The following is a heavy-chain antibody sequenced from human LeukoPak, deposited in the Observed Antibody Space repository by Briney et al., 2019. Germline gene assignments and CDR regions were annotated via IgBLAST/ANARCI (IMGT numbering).Heavy chain of an antibody. J-gene: IGHJ4*02. V-gene: IGHV3-30*18. D-gene: IGHD4-17*01. CDR3: AKLSTTVTNFDY. CDR2: ISYDGSNK. CDR1: GFTFSSYG. Sequence: GGSLRLSCAASGFTFSSYGMHWVRQAPGKGLEWVAVISYDGSNKYYADSVKGRFTISRDNSKDTLYLQMNSLRAEDTAVYYCAKLSTTVTNFDYWGQGTLVTVSS.